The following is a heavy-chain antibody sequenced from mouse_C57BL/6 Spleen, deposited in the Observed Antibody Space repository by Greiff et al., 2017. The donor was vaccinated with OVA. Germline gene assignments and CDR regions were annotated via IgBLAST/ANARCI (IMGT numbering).Heavy chain of an antibody. CDR3: AGSEAYYDYEWFAY. D-gene: IGHD2-4*01. Sequence: QVQLQQPGAELVKPGASVKLSCKASGYTFTSYWMHWVKQRPGRGLEWIGRIDPNSGGTKYNEKFKSKATLTVEKPSSTAYMQLSSLTSEYSAVYYCAGSEAYYDYEWFAYWGQGTLVTVSA. V-gene: IGHV1-72*01. CDR1: GYTFTSYW. CDR2: IDPNSGGT. J-gene: IGHJ3*01.